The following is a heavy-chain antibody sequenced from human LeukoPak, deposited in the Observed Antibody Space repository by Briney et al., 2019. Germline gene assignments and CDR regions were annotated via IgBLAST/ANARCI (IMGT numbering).Heavy chain of an antibody. CDR1: GYTFTAYY. CDR2: INPNSGGT. V-gene: IGHV1-2*02. CDR3: ARVASPGGGDCLHWFDP. Sequence: ASVKVSCKASGYTFTAYYMHWVRQAPGQGLEWMGWINPNSGGTNYAQKFQGRVTMTRDTSISTAYMELSSLRSEDTAVYYCARVASPGGGDCLHWFDPWGQGTLVTVSS. D-gene: IGHD2-21*02. J-gene: IGHJ5*02.